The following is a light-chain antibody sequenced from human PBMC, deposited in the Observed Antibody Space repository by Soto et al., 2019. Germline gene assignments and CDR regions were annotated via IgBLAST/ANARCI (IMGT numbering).Light chain of an antibody. CDR2: AAS. V-gene: IGKV1-13*02. CDR1: QGISSA. CDR3: QQYYSYPTWT. Sequence: AIQLTQSPSSLSASVGERVTITCRASQGISSALAWYQQKPGKAPKLLIYAASTLQSGVPSRFSGSGSGTDFTLTISCLQSEDFATYYCQQYYSYPTWTFGQGTKVDIK. J-gene: IGKJ1*01.